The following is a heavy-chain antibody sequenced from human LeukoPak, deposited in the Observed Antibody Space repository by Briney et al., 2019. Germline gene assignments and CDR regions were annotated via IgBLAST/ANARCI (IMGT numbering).Heavy chain of an antibody. J-gene: IGHJ3*02. CDR3: ARGRYCTATTCDAGGDAFDI. CDR2: IYPRGST. V-gene: IGHV4-4*07. D-gene: IGHD2-2*01. Sequence: SETLSLTCAVSGGSISNYYWSWIRQPAGKGLEWIGRIYPRGSTTYNSFFKSRVTMSPDTSKSHFSLKLSSVAAADTAIYYCARGRYCTATTCDAGGDAFDIWGQGTKVTVSS. CDR1: GGSISNYY.